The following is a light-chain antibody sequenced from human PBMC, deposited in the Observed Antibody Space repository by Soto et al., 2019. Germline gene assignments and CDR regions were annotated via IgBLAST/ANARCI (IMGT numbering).Light chain of an antibody. J-gene: IGLJ2*01. CDR2: EDN. Sequence: QSVLTQPPSVSAAPGQKVTISCSGSSSNIGNNYVSWYQQPPGTAPNLLIYEDNRRRSGIPDRFSGSKSGTSATLGITGLQTGDEADYYCATWDRSRSVVVFGGGTKVTVL. CDR1: SSNIGNNY. V-gene: IGLV1-51*02. CDR3: ATWDRSRSVVV.